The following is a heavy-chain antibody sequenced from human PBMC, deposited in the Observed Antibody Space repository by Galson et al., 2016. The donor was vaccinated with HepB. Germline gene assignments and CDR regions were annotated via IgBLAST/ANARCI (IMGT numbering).Heavy chain of an antibody. Sequence: SVKVSCKASGYTFNNYNIHWLRQAPGQSLEWLGWINFGSGDTTYSQKFQGRLTITRDTSATTAYMELSGLGSEDTAVYVCAKGAGGYYDRWGQGTLVTVSS. CDR3: AKGAGGYYDR. J-gene: IGHJ4*02. CDR1: GYTFNNYN. D-gene: IGHD4/OR15-4a*01. V-gene: IGHV1-3*01. CDR2: INFGSGDT.